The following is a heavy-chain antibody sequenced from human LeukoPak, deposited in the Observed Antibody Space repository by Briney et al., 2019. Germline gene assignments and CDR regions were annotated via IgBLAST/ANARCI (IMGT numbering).Heavy chain of an antibody. J-gene: IGHJ4*02. D-gene: IGHD6-13*01. Sequence: SETLSLTCAVYGGSFSGYYWSWIRQPPGKGLEWIGEINHSGSTNYNPSLTSRVTISVDTSKNQFSLTLSSVTAADTAVYYCARVGGRRSSSYLASDYWGQGTLVTVSS. CDR1: GGSFSGYY. CDR2: INHSGST. CDR3: ARVGGRRSSSYLASDY. V-gene: IGHV4-34*01.